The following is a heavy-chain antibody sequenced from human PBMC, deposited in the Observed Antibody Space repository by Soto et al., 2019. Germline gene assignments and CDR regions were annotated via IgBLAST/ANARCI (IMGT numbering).Heavy chain of an antibody. D-gene: IGHD2-8*01. J-gene: IGHJ5*02. CDR3: ARLFLVPAATYCTNGVCPRGWFDP. V-gene: IGHV4-39*01. Sequence: SETLSLTCTVSGGSISSSSYYWGWIRQPPGKGLEWIGIIYYSGSTYYNPSLKGRVIISVDTSKNQFSLKLSSVTAADTAVYYCARLFLVPAATYCTNGVCPRGWFDPWGQGTLVTVSS. CDR1: GGSISSSSYY. CDR2: IYYSGST.